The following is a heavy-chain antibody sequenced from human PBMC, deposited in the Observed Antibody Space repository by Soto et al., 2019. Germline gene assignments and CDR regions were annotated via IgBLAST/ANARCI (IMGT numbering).Heavy chain of an antibody. D-gene: IGHD6-19*01. Sequence: GGSLRLSCAASGFTFSTYSMNWVRQAPGKGLEWVAVISYDGSNKYYADSVKGRFTISRDNSKNTLYLQMNSLRAEDTAVYYSAKDEGYQRQWLDYYYYGMDVWGQGTTVTVPS. J-gene: IGHJ6*02. CDR3: AKDEGYQRQWLDYYYYGMDV. CDR1: GFTFSTYS. CDR2: ISYDGSNK. V-gene: IGHV3-30*18.